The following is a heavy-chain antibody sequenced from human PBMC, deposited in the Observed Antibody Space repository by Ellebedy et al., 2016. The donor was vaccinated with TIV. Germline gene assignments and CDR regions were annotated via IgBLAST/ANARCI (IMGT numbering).Heavy chain of an antibody. CDR1: GFTFSSYA. Sequence: PGGSLRLSCAASGFTFSSYAMSWVRQAPGKGLEWVSTISNTGSRTYYADSMEGRFTISRGNSKKTLYLQMNSLRAEDTAVYYCAKGRGGGSDSSAPRYYFDYWGLGTLVTVSS. CDR2: ISNTGSRT. J-gene: IGHJ4*02. D-gene: IGHD3-22*01. CDR3: AKGRGGGSDSSAPRYYFDY. V-gene: IGHV3-23*01.